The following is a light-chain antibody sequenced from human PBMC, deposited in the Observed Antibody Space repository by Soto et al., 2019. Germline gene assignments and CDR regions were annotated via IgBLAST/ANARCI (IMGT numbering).Light chain of an antibody. CDR2: DVV. CDR3: CSYAGGYPYL. J-gene: IGLJ1*01. CDR1: GNDVGAYNY. V-gene: IGLV2-11*01. Sequence: QSALTQPRSVSGSPGQSVTISCTGTGNDVGAYNYVSWYQQHPGRPPKLMIYDVVRWPSGVPDRFSGSKSGNTASLTISGLQAEDEADYFCCSYAGGYPYLSGTGTNVXV.